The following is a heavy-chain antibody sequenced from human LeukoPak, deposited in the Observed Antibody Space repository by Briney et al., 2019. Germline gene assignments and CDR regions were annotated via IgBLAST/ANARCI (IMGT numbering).Heavy chain of an antibody. CDR1: GFTFSSYA. Sequence: GGSLTLSCTASGFTFSSYAVSWARRARGGALEWLSAISGRGGSTYYADSVKGRLTISRDNYKNTLYLQMNSLRAEDTAVYYCAKDPNDYGDYEVWGQGALVTVAS. CDR2: ISGRGGST. D-gene: IGHD4-17*01. V-gene: IGHV3-23*01. CDR3: AKDPNDYGDYEV. J-gene: IGHJ4*02.